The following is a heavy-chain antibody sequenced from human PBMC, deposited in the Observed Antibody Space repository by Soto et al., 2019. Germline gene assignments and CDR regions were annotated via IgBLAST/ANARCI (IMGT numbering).Heavy chain of an antibody. CDR2: IYPGDSDT. Sequence: GESLKISCKGSGYSFTSYWIGWVRQMPGKGLEWMGIIYPGDSDTRYSPSFQGQVTISADKSISTAYLQWSSLKASDTAMYYCARRGRTTGTTRFGESIDYWGQGTLVTVSS. J-gene: IGHJ4*02. CDR1: GYSFTSYW. CDR3: ARRGRTTGTTRFGESIDY. D-gene: IGHD1-1*01. V-gene: IGHV5-51*01.